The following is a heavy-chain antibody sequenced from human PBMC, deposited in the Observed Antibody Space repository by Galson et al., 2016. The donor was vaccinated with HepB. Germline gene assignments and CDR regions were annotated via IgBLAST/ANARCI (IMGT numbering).Heavy chain of an antibody. CDR1: GLTFDNSG. D-gene: IGHD3-3*01. J-gene: IGHJ6*04. CDR2: ISWNSGTI. Sequence: SLRLSCAASGLTFDNSGMHWVRQAPGKGLEWVSGISWNSGTIGYADSVKGRFTISRDNAKNSLYLQMDRLRSEDTALYYCAKAYSPDDDFWSGTYYFGMDVWGKGITVTVSS. CDR3: AKAYSPDDDFWSGTYYFGMDV. V-gene: IGHV3-9*01.